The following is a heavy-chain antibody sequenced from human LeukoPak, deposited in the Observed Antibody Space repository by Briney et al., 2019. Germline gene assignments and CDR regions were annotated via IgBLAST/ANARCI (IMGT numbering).Heavy chain of an antibody. D-gene: IGHD1-7*01. CDR1: GGSISSHY. V-gene: IGHV4-59*11. CDR3: ARGLNSWNYLFDP. Sequence: SETLSLTCTVSGGSISSHYWSWIRQPPGKGLEWIGYIYYSGSTYYNPSLKSRVTISVDTSKNQFSLKLTSVTAADTAVYYCARGLNSWNYLFDPWGQGTLVTVSS. CDR2: IYYSGST. J-gene: IGHJ5*02.